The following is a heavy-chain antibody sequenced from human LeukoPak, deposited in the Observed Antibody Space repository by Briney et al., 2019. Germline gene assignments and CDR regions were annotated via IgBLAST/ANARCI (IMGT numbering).Heavy chain of an antibody. Sequence: ASVKVSCKASGYTFTSYYMHWVRQAPGQGLEWMGIINPSGGSTSYAQKFQGRVTMTRDTSTSTVYMELSSLRSEDTAVYYCARSGDRAYGDCVNAFDIWGQGTMVTVSS. J-gene: IGHJ3*02. CDR3: ARSGDRAYGDCVNAFDI. D-gene: IGHD4-17*01. CDR2: INPSGGST. V-gene: IGHV1-46*01. CDR1: GYTFTSYY.